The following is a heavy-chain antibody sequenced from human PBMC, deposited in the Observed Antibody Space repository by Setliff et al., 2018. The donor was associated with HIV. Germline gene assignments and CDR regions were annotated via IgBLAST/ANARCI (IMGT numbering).Heavy chain of an antibody. CDR2: IFFSGTP. CDR1: GGSINSRSYY. D-gene: IGHD2-8*02. Sequence: SETLSLTCTVSGGSINSRSYYWAWIRQPPGKGLEWVASIFFSGTPYYNPSLKNRVTISVDTSKNQFSLKLSSVTAADTAVYYCARRGMWSYETGGNPTATFDYWGQGVLVTVSS. V-gene: IGHV4-39*01. J-gene: IGHJ4*02. CDR3: ARRGMWSYETGGNPTATFDY.